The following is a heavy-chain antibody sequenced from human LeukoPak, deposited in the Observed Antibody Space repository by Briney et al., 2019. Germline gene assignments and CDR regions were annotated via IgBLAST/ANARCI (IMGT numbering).Heavy chain of an antibody. J-gene: IGHJ4*02. CDR2: INPNSGGT. V-gene: IGHV1-2*02. CDR3: ARVSSIAVAEPSFDY. D-gene: IGHD6-19*01. CDR1: GYTFTGYY. Sequence: ASVKVSCKASGYTFTGYYMHWVRQAPGQGLEWMGWINPNSGGTNYAQKFQGRVTMTRDTSISTAYMELSRLRSDDTAVYYCARVSSIAVAEPSFDYWGQGTLVTVSS.